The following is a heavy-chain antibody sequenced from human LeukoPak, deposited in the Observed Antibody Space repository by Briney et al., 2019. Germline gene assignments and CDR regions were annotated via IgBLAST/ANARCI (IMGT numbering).Heavy chain of an antibody. J-gene: IGHJ6*01. CDR2: IYRRGNT. Sequence: GGSLRLSCAASGXIVSSNFLSWVRQAPGKRLEWVSVIYRRGNTYYSDSVKGRFTISRLNSNNMLFFKLDMVRAEETAFYYGARSRRLEWLFLDVWGQGTTVSVSS. V-gene: IGHV3-53*04. D-gene: IGHD3-3*01. CDR1: GXIVSSNF. CDR3: ARSRRLEWLFLDV.